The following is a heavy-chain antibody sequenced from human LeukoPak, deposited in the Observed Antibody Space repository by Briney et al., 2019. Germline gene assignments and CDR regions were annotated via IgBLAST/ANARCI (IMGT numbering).Heavy chain of an antibody. CDR2: ISGSGGST. J-gene: IGHJ5*02. V-gene: IGHV3-23*01. CDR3: VREFRGFDP. D-gene: IGHD3-10*01. Sequence: PGGSLRLSCAASVFTFSSYAMSWVRQAPGKGLEWVSAISGSGGSTYYADSVKGRFTISRDNSKNTVYLQMSSLRAGDTAIYYCVREFRGFDPWGQGTLVTVSS. CDR1: VFTFSSYA.